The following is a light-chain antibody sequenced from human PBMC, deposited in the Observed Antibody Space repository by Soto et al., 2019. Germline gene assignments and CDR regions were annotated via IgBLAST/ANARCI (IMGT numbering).Light chain of an antibody. CDR2: DVT. CDR1: SSDVGGYNY. V-gene: IGLV2-14*03. CDR3: SSYSSSSNTPYV. Sequence: QPVLTQPASVSGSPGQSITISCIGTSSDVGGYNYVSWYQQHPGKAPKLMIYDVTDRPSGVSNRFSGSKSGNTASLTISGLQAEDEADYYCSSYSSSSNTPYVFGSGTKLTVL. J-gene: IGLJ1*01.